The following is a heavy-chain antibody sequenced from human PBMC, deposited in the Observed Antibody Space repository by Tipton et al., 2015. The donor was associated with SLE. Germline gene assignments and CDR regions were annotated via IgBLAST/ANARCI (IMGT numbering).Heavy chain of an antibody. Sequence: SLRLSCAASGFSIRSFAMHWVRQAPGKGLEWVAVISFDGIHKHYADSVKGRFTISRDNSQNTLSVQMNSLRGEDTAVYFCARDPGRDGFPYYCLDGSGTGSIVAVSS. J-gene: IGHJ6*03. CDR3: ARDPGRDGFPYYCLDG. CDR2: ISFDGIHK. D-gene: IGHD2-21*02. CDR1: GFSIRSFA. V-gene: IGHV3-30*04.